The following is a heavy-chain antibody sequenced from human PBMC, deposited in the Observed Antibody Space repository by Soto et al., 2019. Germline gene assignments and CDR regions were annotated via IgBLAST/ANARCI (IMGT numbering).Heavy chain of an antibody. CDR1: GFTFSSYG. CDR3: AKDLQLGELSPFDY. V-gene: IGHV3-30*18. J-gene: IGHJ4*02. D-gene: IGHD3-16*02. CDR2: ISYDGSNK. Sequence: QVQLVESGGGVVQPGRSLRLSCAASGFTFSSYGMHWVRQAPGKGLEWVAVISYDGSNKYYADSVKGRFTISRDNSKNTLYLQMNSLRAEDTAVYYCAKDLQLGELSPFDYWGQGTLVTVSS.